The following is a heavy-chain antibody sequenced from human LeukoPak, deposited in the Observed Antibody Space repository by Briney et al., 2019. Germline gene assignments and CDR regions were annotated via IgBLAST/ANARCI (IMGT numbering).Heavy chain of an antibody. V-gene: IGHV3-23*01. D-gene: IGHD5-18*01. CDR3: AKDQGYSYYYLDY. CDR2: INGNGAST. J-gene: IGHJ4*02. Sequence: GGSLRLSCAASGFTFNTHAMSWVRQAPGKGLEGVSGINGNGASTYYSDSVKGRFTISRDNSKNTLYLQMSSLRAEDTAVYYCAKDQGYSYYYLDYWGQGTLVTVSS. CDR1: GFTFNTHA.